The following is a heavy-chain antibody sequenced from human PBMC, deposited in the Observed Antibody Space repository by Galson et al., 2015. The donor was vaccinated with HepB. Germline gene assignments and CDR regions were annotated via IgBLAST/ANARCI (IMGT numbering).Heavy chain of an antibody. CDR2: IYFSGDT. CDR1: GGSINSSSDY. V-gene: IGHV4-39*01. Sequence: LSLTCTVSGGSINSSSDYWGWIRQPPGKGLEWIGSIYFSGDTYYNVSLKSRVTISGDTSKNQFSLKLTSVTAADTAVYYCARRGTTTDAFDIWGQGTMVTVSS. D-gene: IGHD1-26*01. J-gene: IGHJ3*02. CDR3: ARRGTTTDAFDI.